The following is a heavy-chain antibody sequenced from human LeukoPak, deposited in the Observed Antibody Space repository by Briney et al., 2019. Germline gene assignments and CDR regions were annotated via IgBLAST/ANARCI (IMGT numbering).Heavy chain of an antibody. V-gene: IGHV3-30*18. CDR1: GFTFSTYG. D-gene: IGHD2-2*01. Sequence: GGSLRLSCAASGFTFSTYGMHWVRQAPGKGLEWVALILSDGRNKYYADSVKGRFTISRDNSKNTLYLEMNSLRAEDTAVYYCAKDSRRGLINWFDPWGQGTLVTVSS. J-gene: IGHJ5*02. CDR2: ILSDGRNK. CDR3: AKDSRRGLINWFDP.